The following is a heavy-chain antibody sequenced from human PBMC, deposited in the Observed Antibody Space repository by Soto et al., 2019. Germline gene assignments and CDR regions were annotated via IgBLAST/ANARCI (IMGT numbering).Heavy chain of an antibody. CDR2: FDPEDGET. Sequence: ASVKVSCKVSGYTLTELSMHWVRQAPGKGLEWMGGFDPEDGETIYAQKFQGRVTMTEDTSTDTAYMELSSLRSEDTAVYYCATVWAVGIQLWLALTDWGQGTLVTVSS. D-gene: IGHD5-18*01. J-gene: IGHJ4*02. CDR3: ATVWAVGIQLWLALTD. CDR1: GYTLTELS. V-gene: IGHV1-24*01.